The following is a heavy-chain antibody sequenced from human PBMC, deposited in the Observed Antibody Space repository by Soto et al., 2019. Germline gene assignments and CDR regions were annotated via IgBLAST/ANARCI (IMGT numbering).Heavy chain of an antibody. CDR1: GFTFSSYA. Sequence: QVQLVESGGGVVQPGRSLRLSCAASGFTFSSYAMHWVRQAPGKGLEWVAVISYDGSNKYYADSVKGRFTISRDNSKNTLYLQMHSLRADDTAVYYCARDPGGTAFAEWTYYFDYWGQGTLVTVSS. J-gene: IGHJ4*02. V-gene: IGHV3-30-3*01. D-gene: IGHD3-16*01. CDR2: ISYDGSNK. CDR3: ARDPGGTAFAEWTYYFDY.